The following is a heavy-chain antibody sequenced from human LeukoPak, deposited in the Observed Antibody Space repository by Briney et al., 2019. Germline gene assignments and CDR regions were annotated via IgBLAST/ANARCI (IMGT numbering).Heavy chain of an antibody. CDR1: GYTFIAYN. V-gene: IGHV1-69*06. CDR3: ARSSGYSYVASFDY. CDR2: IIPIFGTA. D-gene: IGHD5-18*01. J-gene: IGHJ4*02. Sequence: ASVKVSCKASGYTFIAYNIHWVRQAPGQGLEWMGGIIPIFGTANYAQKFQGRVTITADKSTSTAYMELSSLRSEDTAVYYCARSSGYSYVASFDYWGQGTLVTVSS.